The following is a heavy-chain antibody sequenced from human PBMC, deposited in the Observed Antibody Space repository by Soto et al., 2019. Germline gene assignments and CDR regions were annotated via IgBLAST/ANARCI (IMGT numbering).Heavy chain of an antibody. CDR3: ARDPGSGHYFDY. CDR1: GYTFISRA. CDR2: INPDNGNT. J-gene: IGHJ4*02. Sequence: QVHLVQSGAEVKKPGGSVKISCEASGYTFISRALHWVRQAPGQRPEWMGWINPDNGNTKYSQTFEGRVTFTRDTSATTAHMEVSSLTSEDTAVYFCARDPGSGHYFDYWGQGTLVTVSS. V-gene: IGHV1-3*01. D-gene: IGHD2-15*01.